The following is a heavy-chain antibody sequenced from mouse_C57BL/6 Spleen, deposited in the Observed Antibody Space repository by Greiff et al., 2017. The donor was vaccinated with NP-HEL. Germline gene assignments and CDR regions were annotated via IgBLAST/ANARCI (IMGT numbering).Heavy chain of an antibody. J-gene: IGHJ2*01. V-gene: IGHV1-59*01. D-gene: IGHD6-2*01. CDR3: ASLGGFDY. Sequence: QVQLQQSGAELVRPGPSVKLSCKASGYTFTSYWMHWVKQRPGQGLEWIGVIDPSDSYTNYNQKFKGKATLTVDTSSSTAYMQLSSLTSEDSAVYYCASLGGFDYWGQGTTLTVSS. CDR1: GYTFTSYW. CDR2: IDPSDSYT.